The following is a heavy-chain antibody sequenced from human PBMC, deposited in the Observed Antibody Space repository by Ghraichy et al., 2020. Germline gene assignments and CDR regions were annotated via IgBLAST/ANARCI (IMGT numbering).Heavy chain of an antibody. V-gene: IGHV4-34*01. CDR2: ISPGGVT. CDR1: GWSFNTYY. J-gene: IGHJ5*02. CDR3: SSGRQWLVPPRNNWFDP. D-gene: IGHD6-19*01. Sequence: SETLSLTCAVSGWSFNTYYWTWIRQPPGKGLEWIGEISPGGVTKYNPSLESRVTISLYTSQNQFFMTLKSLTAGNTAVFYCSSGRQWLVPPRNNWFDPWGQGPLVTVSS.